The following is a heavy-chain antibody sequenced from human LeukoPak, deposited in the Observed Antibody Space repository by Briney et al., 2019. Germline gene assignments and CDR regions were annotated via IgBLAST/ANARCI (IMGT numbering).Heavy chain of an antibody. CDR2: ISWNSGSI. J-gene: IGHJ4*02. CDR3: ASSRDSSGYYAMDY. Sequence: GGSLRLSCAASGFTFDDYAMHWVRQAPGKGLEWVSGISWNSGSIGYADTVKGRFTISRDNAKNSLYLQMNSLRAEDTAVYYCASSRDSSGYYAMDYWGQGTLVTVSS. V-gene: IGHV3-9*01. D-gene: IGHD3-22*01. CDR1: GFTFDDYA.